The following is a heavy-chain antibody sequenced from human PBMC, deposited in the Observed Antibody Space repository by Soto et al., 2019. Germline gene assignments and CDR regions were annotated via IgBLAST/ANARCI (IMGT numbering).Heavy chain of an antibody. V-gene: IGHV4-39*07. Sequence: SETLSLTCTVSGGSISSSSYYWGWIRQPPGKGLEWIGSIYYSGSTYYNPSLKSRVTISVDTSKNQFSLTLTSMTAADTALYYCAVPGRGDFDYWSQGTLVTVSS. D-gene: IGHD5-12*01. CDR1: GGSISSSSYY. J-gene: IGHJ4*02. CDR3: AVPGRGDFDY. CDR2: IYYSGST.